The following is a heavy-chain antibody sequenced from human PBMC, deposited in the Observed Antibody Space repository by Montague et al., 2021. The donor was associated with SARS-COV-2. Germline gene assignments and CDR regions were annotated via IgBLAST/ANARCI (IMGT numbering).Heavy chain of an antibody. CDR3: TRWDPQIRTLFGFRGKSANDY. J-gene: IGHJ4*02. CDR2: INDGGTT. Sequence: SETLSLTCAVYGESLSGYYWTWIRQSPGRGLEWIAEINDGGTTNYNWSLESRVTISVDTSKNQFSLKLSSVTVADTAVYYCTRWDPQIRTLFGFRGKSANDYWGQGTLVTVSS. V-gene: IGHV4-34*01. D-gene: IGHD4-23*01. CDR1: GESLSGYY.